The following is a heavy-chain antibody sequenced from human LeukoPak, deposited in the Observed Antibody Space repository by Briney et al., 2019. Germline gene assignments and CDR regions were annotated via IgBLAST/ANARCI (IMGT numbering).Heavy chain of an antibody. CDR2: IYYSGST. V-gene: IGHV4-39*01. D-gene: IGHD5-18*01. Sequence: NPSETLSLTCTVSGGSISSSSYYWGWIRQPPGKGREGIGGIYYSGSTYYNPSLKSRVTISVDTSKNQFSLKLSSVTAADTAVYYCATLSVDTAMVTGYYFDYWGQGTLVTVSS. CDR1: GGSISSSSYY. CDR3: ATLSVDTAMVTGYYFDY. J-gene: IGHJ4*02.